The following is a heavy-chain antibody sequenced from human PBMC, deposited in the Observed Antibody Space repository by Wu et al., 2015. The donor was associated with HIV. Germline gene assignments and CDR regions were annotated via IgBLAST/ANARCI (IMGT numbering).Heavy chain of an antibody. D-gene: IGHD6-19*01. CDR3: ARQRAYTSGWYIFDY. V-gene: IGHV1-8*01. J-gene: IGHJ4*02. CDR1: GYTFSSYD. CDR2: MNPRSGNT. Sequence: VQLVQSGTEVKKPGASVKVSCKASGYTFSSYDINWVRQATGQGLEWMGWMNPRSGNTGYAQNFQGRVTMTRDTSISTANMELSSLRSEDTAVYYCARQRAYTSGWYIFDYWGQGTLVTVSS.